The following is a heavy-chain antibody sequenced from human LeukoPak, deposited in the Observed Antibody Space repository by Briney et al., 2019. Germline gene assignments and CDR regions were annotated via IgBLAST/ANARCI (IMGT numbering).Heavy chain of an antibody. CDR1: GGTFSSYA. Sequence: ASVKVSCKASGGTFSSYAISWVRQAPGQGLEWMGGIIPIFGTANYAQKFQGRVTITTDESTSTAYMELSSLRSEDTAVYYCASALIYCSGGSCYPEYFQHWGQGTLVTVSS. CDR2: IIPIFGTA. D-gene: IGHD2-15*01. CDR3: ASALIYCSGGSCYPEYFQH. J-gene: IGHJ1*01. V-gene: IGHV1-69*05.